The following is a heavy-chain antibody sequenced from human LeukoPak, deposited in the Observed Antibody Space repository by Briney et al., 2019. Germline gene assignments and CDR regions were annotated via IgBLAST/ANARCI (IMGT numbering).Heavy chain of an antibody. V-gene: IGHV4-39*01. D-gene: IGHD6-19*01. CDR3: ARLHLVSSGRYPMADS. Sequence: PSETLSLTCTVSGGSISSSSYYWGWIRQPPGKGLGWIGSIYYSGSTSYNPSLKSQVTISVDTSKNQFSLKLSSVTAADTAVYYCARLHLVSSGRYPMADSWGQGTLVTVSS. CDR1: GGSISSSSYY. CDR2: IYYSGST. J-gene: IGHJ4*02.